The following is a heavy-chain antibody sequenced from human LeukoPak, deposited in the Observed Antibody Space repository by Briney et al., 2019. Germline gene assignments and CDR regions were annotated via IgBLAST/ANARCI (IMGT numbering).Heavy chain of an antibody. Sequence: GASVTVSCKASGGTFSSYAISWVRQAPGQGLEWMGGIIPIFGTANYAQKFQGRVTITADESTSTAYMELSSLRSEDTAVYYCARDFGYCDYWGQGTLSPSPQ. CDR2: IIPIFGTA. CDR1: GGTFSSYA. D-gene: IGHD3-3*01. CDR3: ARDFGYCDY. J-gene: IGHJ4*02. V-gene: IGHV1-69*13.